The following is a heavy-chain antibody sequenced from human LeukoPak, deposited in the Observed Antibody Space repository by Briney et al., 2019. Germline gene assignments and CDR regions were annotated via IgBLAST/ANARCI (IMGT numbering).Heavy chain of an antibody. CDR2: IRPDGSHI. V-gene: IGHV3-33*01. CDR1: GFSFSTFV. CDR3: ARDGQDYGDYFWYFDY. D-gene: IGHD4-17*01. Sequence: PGSSLRLSCAASGFSFSTFVMHWVRQAPGKGLEWVAVIRPDGSHISYVDPVKGRFTISRDNSKNTLYLQMNSLRAEDTAVYYCARDGQDYGDYFWYFDYWGQGTLVTVSS. J-gene: IGHJ4*02.